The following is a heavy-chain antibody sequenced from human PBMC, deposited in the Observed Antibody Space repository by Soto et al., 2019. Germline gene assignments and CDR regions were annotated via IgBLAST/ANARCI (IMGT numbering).Heavy chain of an antibody. D-gene: IGHD6-13*01. V-gene: IGHV3-49*03. Sequence: PGGSMRLSCRASGFTFGDYAVSWFRPAPGKGLEWVGFIRSKAYGGTTEYAASVKGRFTISRDDSKSIAYLQMNSLKTEDTAVYYCTRATYSSSKNWFDPWGQGTLVTVSS. J-gene: IGHJ5*02. CDR3: TRATYSSSKNWFDP. CDR1: GFTFGDYA. CDR2: IRSKAYGGTT.